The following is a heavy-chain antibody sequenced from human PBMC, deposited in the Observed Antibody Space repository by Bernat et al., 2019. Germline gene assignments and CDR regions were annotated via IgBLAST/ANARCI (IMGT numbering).Heavy chain of an antibody. CDR2: IYYSGAT. CDR3: ARHSHYYSQMDV. J-gene: IGHJ6*03. CDR1: GGSISGSSYN. V-gene: IGHV4-39*01. Sequence: QLQLQESGPGLVKPSETLSLTCTVSGGSISGSSYNWGWIRQPPGKGLEFIVSIYYSGATYYNPSLKSRVTISVDPSKNQFSLRLSSVTAADTAVYYCARHSHYYSQMDVWGKGTTVTVS.